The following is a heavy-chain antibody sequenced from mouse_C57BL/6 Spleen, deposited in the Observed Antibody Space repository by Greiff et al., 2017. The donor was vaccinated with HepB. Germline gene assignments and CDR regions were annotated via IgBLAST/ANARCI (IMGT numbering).Heavy chain of an antibody. CDR3: AIITTVVADYFDY. V-gene: IGHV1-7*01. CDR2: INPSSGYT. CDR1: GYTFTSYW. Sequence: VQLQQSGAELAKPGASVKLSCKASGYTFTSYWMHWVKQRPGQGLEWIGYINPSSGYTKYNQKFKDKATLTADKSSSTAYMQLSSLTYEDSAVYYCAIITTVVADYFDYWGQGTTLTVSS. J-gene: IGHJ2*01. D-gene: IGHD1-1*01.